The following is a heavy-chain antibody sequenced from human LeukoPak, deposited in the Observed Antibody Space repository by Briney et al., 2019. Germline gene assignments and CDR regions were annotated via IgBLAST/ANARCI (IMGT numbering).Heavy chain of an antibody. Sequence: PGGSLRLSCAASGFTFAGYAMTWVRQAPGKGLVWVSRINSDGYSITYADSVKGRFTISRDNAKNTLYLQMNSLIAEDTAVYFCTRAGYSSGFDSWGQGTLVTVSS. CDR2: INSDGYSI. J-gene: IGHJ5*01. CDR3: TRAGYSSGFDS. D-gene: IGHD6-19*01. CDR1: GFTFAGYA. V-gene: IGHV3-74*03.